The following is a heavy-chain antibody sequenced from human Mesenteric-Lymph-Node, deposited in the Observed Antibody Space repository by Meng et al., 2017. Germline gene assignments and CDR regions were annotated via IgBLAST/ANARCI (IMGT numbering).Heavy chain of an antibody. CDR1: GGGFIGYY. CDR3: ARGRFGDAANSYNWFDP. V-gene: IGHV4-34*01. Sequence: QSQLQQCGAGLLQPSETLSPTRGVSGGGFIGYYWSWIRQPPGKGLEWIAEINHSGNTNYNPSLKSRVTISVDRSNNQFSLRLKSVSAADTAVYYCARGRFGDAANSYNWFDPWGQGTLVTVSS. J-gene: IGHJ5*02. CDR2: INHSGNT. D-gene: IGHD3-10*01.